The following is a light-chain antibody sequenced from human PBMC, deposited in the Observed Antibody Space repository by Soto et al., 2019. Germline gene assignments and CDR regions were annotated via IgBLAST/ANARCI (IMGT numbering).Light chain of an antibody. J-gene: IGLJ2*01. CDR3: QVWDSGSGHRV. CDR1: NIGSRS. V-gene: IGLV3-21*04. CDR2: YDR. Sequence: SYELTQPPSVSVAPGRTARITCWGNNIGSRSVHWYQQMPGQAPLLVIYYDRDRPSGIPERFSGSNSGNTATLTINRVESGDEAPYFCQVWDSGSGHRVFGGGTKLTVL.